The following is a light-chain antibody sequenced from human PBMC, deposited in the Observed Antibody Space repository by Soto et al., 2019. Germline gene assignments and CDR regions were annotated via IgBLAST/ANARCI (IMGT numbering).Light chain of an antibody. V-gene: IGLV2-14*03. CDR1: SSDVGNYNY. CDR2: DVS. CDR3: NSYTSSSTYV. Sequence: QSVLTQPASVSGSPGQSIAISRTGTSSDVGNYNYVSWYQQHPGKAPKLMIYDVSNRPSGVSNRFSGSKSGNTASLTISGLQAEDEADYYCNSYTSSSTYVFGTGTKVTVL. J-gene: IGLJ1*01.